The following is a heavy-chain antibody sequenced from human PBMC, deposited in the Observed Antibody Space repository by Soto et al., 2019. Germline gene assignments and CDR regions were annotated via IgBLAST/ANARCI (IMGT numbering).Heavy chain of an antibody. D-gene: IGHD3-10*01. CDR3: ALTNFGELDDWFDP. CDR1: GFSLSTSGVG. V-gene: IGHV2-5*02. Sequence: SGPTLVNPTQTLTLTCTFSGFSLSTSGVGVGWVRQPPGKALEWLALIYWDDDKRYSPSLKSRLTITKDTSKNQVVLTMTNMDPVDTATYYWALTNFGELDDWFDPWGQGTLVTAPQ. J-gene: IGHJ5*02. CDR2: IYWDDDK.